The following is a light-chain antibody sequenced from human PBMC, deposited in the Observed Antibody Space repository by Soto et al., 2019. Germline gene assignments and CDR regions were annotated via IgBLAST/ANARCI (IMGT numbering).Light chain of an antibody. V-gene: IGLV1-51*01. CDR3: GTWDNSLSAVV. J-gene: IGLJ2*01. Sequence: QSVLTQPTSVSAAPGQKVTISCSGSSSNIENNYVSWYQQLPGTAPKLLIYDNDKRPSGIPDRFSGSKSGTSATLGITGLQTGDEADYYCGTWDNSLSAVVFGGGTKLTVL. CDR2: DND. CDR1: SSNIENNY.